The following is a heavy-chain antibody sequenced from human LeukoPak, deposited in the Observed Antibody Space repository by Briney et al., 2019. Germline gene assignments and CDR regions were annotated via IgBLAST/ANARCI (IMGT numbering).Heavy chain of an antibody. Sequence: PSETLSLTCTVSGGSISTYYWSWIRQSPGKGLEWIGYIYYTGSTNYNPSLKSRVTISVDTSKNQFSLKLSSVTAADTAVYYCAREIQLAAGTFYDYWGQGTLVTVSS. D-gene: IGHD6-13*01. J-gene: IGHJ4*02. CDR2: IYYTGST. V-gene: IGHV4-59*01. CDR1: GGSISTYY. CDR3: AREIQLAAGTFYDY.